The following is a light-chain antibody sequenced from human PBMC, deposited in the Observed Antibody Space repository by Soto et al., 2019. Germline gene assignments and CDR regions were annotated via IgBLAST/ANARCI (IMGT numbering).Light chain of an antibody. Sequence: QSVLTQPPSVSGAPGQRVTISCTGSSSNIGAGYDVHWYQQLPGTAPKLLIYGNSNRPSGVPDRFSGSKSGTSASLAITGLQAYDEADYYCLSYDSSLSGVFGGGTKVTVL. CDR3: LSYDSSLSGV. CDR1: SSNIGAGYD. J-gene: IGLJ2*01. V-gene: IGLV1-40*01. CDR2: GNS.